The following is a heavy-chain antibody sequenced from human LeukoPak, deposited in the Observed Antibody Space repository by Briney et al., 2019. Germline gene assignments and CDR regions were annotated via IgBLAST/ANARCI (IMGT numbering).Heavy chain of an antibody. J-gene: IGHJ4*02. D-gene: IGHD5-12*01. CDR1: GYSISSAYY. Sequence: KASETLSLTCTVSGYSISSAYYWGWIRQPPGKGLEWIGSVYHSGSTYYNPSLKSRVTISVDTSKNQFSLKLSSVTAADTAVYYCARESTYSGYDLSDYWGQGTLVTVSS. CDR3: ARESTYSGYDLSDY. CDR2: VYHSGST. V-gene: IGHV4-38-2*02.